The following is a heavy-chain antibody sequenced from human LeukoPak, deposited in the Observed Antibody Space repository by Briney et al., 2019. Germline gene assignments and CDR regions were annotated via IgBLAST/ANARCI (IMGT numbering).Heavy chain of an antibody. J-gene: IGHJ3*02. Sequence: PSETLSLTCTVSGGSISSSSYYWGWIRQPPGKGLEWIGTIYYSGSTYFNPSLKSRVTISIDTSKNQFSLRLRSVTAADTAVYFCARVWSYDMLTGYSINAFDIWGQGTMVTVSS. CDR3: ARVWSYDMLTGYSINAFDI. V-gene: IGHV4-39*07. CDR2: IYYSGST. D-gene: IGHD3-9*01. CDR1: GGSISSSSYY.